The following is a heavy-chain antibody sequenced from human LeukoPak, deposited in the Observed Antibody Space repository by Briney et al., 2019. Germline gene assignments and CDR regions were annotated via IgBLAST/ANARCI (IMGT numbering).Heavy chain of an antibody. CDR2: ISGSGGST. CDR3: AKQYSSGWYLGYFDY. CDR1: GLTFSTDA. D-gene: IGHD6-19*01. J-gene: IGHJ4*02. Sequence: GGSMRLSCAASGLTFSTDAMSWVRQAPGKGLEWVSFISGSGGSTYYADSVKGRFTISRDNSNNTLYLQMNSLRAEDTAVYYCAKQYSSGWYLGYFDYWGQGTLVTVSS. V-gene: IGHV3-23*01.